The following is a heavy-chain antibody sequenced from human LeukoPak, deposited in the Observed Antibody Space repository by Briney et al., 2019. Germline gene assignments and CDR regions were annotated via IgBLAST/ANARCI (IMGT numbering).Heavy chain of an antibody. CDR3: ARRFSGVNYGAYDM. Sequence: GGSLRLSCAASGFTFSSHHMHWVRQAPGKGLEYVSAISGNGGNTYYANSAKGRFTISRDNSKNTLYLQMGSLRPEDKAVYYCARRFSGVNYGAYDMWGQGTMVTVSS. J-gene: IGHJ3*02. CDR1: GFTFSSHH. V-gene: IGHV3-64*01. D-gene: IGHD1-7*01. CDR2: ISGNGGNT.